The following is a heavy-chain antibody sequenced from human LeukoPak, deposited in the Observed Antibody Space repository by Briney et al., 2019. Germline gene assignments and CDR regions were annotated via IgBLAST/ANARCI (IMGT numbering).Heavy chain of an antibody. J-gene: IGHJ4*02. CDR3: SKEIRSSGARGIDY. D-gene: IGHD2-15*01. Sequence: QPGGALRPSCAASGFTLDNYAMYWFRQAPGKGLEWVSFISGDGDNTYYADSVKGRITISRDNSKNSLYLQMNSLRTEDTALYYYSKEIRSSGARGIDYWGQGTLVTVSS. CDR1: GFTLDNYA. V-gene: IGHV3-43*02. CDR2: ISGDGDNT.